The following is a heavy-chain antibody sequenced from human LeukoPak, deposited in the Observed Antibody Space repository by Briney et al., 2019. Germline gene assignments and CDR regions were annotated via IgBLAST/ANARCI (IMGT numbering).Heavy chain of an antibody. CDR1: GASISSSGYY. CDR3: ARCVSAYFDFWRP. D-gene: IGHD3/OR15-3a*01. CDR2: IFYSGNT. V-gene: IGHV4-39*01. Sequence: SETLSLTCTVSGASISSSGYYWGWIRQPPGKGLEWIASIFYSGNTYYNPSLKSRVTISVDTSKNQFSLKLSSVTAADTAVYYCARCVSAYFDFWRPWGQGTLVTVSS. J-gene: IGHJ5*02.